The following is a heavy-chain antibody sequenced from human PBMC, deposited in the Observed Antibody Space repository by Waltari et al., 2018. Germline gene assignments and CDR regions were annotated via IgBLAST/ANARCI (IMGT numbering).Heavy chain of an antibody. CDR2: INHSGST. J-gene: IGHJ4*02. CDR3: ARDPGPTYSSSWYAGEDY. V-gene: IGHV4-34*01. CDR1: GGSFRGSY. Sequence: QVQLQQWGAGLLKPSETLSLTCAVSGGSFRGSYWSWIRPPPGKGLEWIGEINHSGSTNYNPSLKSRVTISVDTSKNQFSLKLSSGTAADTAVYYCARDPGPTYSSSWYAGEDYWGQGTLVTVSS. D-gene: IGHD6-13*01.